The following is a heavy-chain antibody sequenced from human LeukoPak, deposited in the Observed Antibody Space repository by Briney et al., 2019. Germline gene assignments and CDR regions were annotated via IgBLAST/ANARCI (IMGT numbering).Heavy chain of an antibody. CDR2: IXPYNGNT. J-gene: IGHJ6*02. CDR3: ARDQLGMVRGSYYGMDV. D-gene: IGHD3-10*01. Sequence: XXXASXXTFTXYXXSWGRXXXGQXXEXXXWIXPYNGNTTYAQNLQRRVTMTTYTSTSTAYMELRSLRSDDTAVYYCARDQLGMVRGSYYGMDVWGQGTTVTVSS. V-gene: IGHV1-18*01. CDR1: XXTFTXYX.